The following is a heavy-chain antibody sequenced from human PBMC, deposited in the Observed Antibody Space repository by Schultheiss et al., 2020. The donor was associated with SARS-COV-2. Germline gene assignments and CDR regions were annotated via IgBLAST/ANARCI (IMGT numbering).Heavy chain of an antibody. Sequence: GGSLRLSCAASGFTFSNAWMSWIRQPPGKGLEWVSAISGSGGSTYYADSVKGRFTISRDNFNNTLDLQMNILRAEDTAVYYCARDHVFRGYDFGYYGMDVWGQGTTVTVSS. V-gene: IGHV3-23*01. CDR1: GFTFSNAW. J-gene: IGHJ6*02. CDR2: ISGSGGST. D-gene: IGHD5-12*01. CDR3: ARDHVFRGYDFGYYGMDV.